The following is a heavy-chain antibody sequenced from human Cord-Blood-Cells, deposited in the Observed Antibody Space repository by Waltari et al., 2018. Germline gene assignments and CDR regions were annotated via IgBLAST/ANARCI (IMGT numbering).Heavy chain of an antibody. CDR2: IYHSGST. CDR3: ARAGSAYYDFWSGYSHDAFDI. V-gene: IGHV4-30-2*01. J-gene: IGHJ3*02. CDR1: GGSISSGGYS. D-gene: IGHD3-3*01. Sequence: QLQLQESGSGLVKPSQTLSLTCAVSGGSISSGGYSWSWIRQPPGKGLEWIGYIYHSGSTYYHPSLKSRVTISGDRSKNQFSLKLSSVTAADTAVYYCARAGSAYYDFWSGYSHDAFDIWGQGTMVTVSS.